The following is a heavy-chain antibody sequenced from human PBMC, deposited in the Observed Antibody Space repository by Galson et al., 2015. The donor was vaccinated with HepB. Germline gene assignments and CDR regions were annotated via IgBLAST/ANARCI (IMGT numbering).Heavy chain of an antibody. J-gene: IGHJ4*02. CDR1: GFTFSSYA. D-gene: IGHD5-18*01. V-gene: IGHV3-33*08. CDR3: ARGENASVYIPDY. Sequence: SLRLSCAGSGFTFSSYAMHWVRHAPGKGLEWVTNIWNDGRRKLYGNSVRGRFTISRDNSKNTVYLQMNSLRAGDTGVYYCARGENASVYIPDYCGQETLLTVAS. CDR2: IWNDGRRK.